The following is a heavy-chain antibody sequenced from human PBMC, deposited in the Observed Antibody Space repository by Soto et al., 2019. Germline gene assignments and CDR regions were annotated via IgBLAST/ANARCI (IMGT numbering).Heavy chain of an antibody. CDR3: ARGSRTSSQGRYFDY. CDR1: AFNFSTYS. D-gene: IGHD2-2*01. V-gene: IGHV3-21*06. J-gene: IGHJ4*02. Sequence: EVELVESGGGLVKPGGSLRLSCAASAFNFSTYSMNWVRQAPGKGLEWVSSISSRGSYIYYADSVRGRFTISRDNAKNSLYLQMDSLRGEDTAVYYCARGSRTSSQGRYFDYWGQGSLVTVSS. CDR2: ISSRGSYI.